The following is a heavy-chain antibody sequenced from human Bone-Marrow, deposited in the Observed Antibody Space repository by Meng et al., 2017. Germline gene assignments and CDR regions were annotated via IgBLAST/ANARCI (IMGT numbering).Heavy chain of an antibody. V-gene: IGHV4-61*01. D-gene: IGHD2-15*01. CDR1: GGSVSSGSYY. CDR2: IYTSGST. J-gene: IGHJ3*02. CDR3: ARDGEYCSGGSCYSVPENDAFDI. Sequence: SETLSLTCTVSGGSVSSGSYYWSWIRQPPGKGLEWIGRIYTSGSTNYNPSLKSRVTMSVDTSKNQFSLKLSSVTAADTAVYYCARDGEYCSGGSCYSVPENDAFDIWGQGTMVTVSS.